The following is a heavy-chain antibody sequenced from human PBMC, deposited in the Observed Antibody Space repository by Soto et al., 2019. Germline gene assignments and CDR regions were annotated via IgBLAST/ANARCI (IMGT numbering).Heavy chain of an antibody. CDR1: GFTVSDNY. J-gene: IGHJ3*02. CDR3: ARDRLELGTRRGGAFDI. CDR2: IYSGGSA. D-gene: IGHD1-7*01. Sequence: ESGGDLIQPGESLRLSCAASGFTVSDNYMSWVRQAPGTGLEWVSVIYSGGSAFYAESVKGRFTISRDNSKNTVYLQMNSLRAEDTAIYYCARDRLELGTRRGGAFDIWGQGTVVTVSS. V-gene: IGHV3-53*01.